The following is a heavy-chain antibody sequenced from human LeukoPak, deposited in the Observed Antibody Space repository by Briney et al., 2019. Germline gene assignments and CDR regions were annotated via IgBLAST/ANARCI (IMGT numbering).Heavy chain of an antibody. V-gene: IGHV1-69*13. J-gene: IGHJ5*02. CDR1: GGTFSSYA. CDR2: IIPIFGTA. Sequence: SVKVSCKASGGTFSSYAISWVRQAPGQGLEWMGGIIPIFGTANYAQKFQGRVTITADESTSTAYMELSSLRSEDTAVYYCARSRGCSSTSCPNWFDPWGQGTLVTVSS. D-gene: IGHD2-2*01. CDR3: ARSRGCSSTSCPNWFDP.